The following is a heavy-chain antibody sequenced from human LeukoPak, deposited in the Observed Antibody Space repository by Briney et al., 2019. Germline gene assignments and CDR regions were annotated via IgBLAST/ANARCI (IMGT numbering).Heavy chain of an antibody. J-gene: IGHJ3*02. CDR2: IWNDGSDE. CDR1: GLTFSKYA. CDR3: AFEIGRSQGAFDI. Sequence: GGSLRLSCAASGLTFSKYAMHWVRQTPGKGLEWVAAIWNDGSDENYADSVKGRFTISSDMYLQMNSLRVEDTAVYYCAFEIGRSQGAFDIWGQGTMITVSS. V-gene: IGHV3-33*01. D-gene: IGHD1-26*01.